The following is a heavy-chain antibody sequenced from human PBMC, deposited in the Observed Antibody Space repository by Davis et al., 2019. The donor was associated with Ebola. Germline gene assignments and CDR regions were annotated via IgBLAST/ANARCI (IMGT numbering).Heavy chain of an antibody. J-gene: IGHJ4*02. Sequence: SVKVSCKASGGTFSSYAISWVRQAPGQGLEWMGGIIPIFGTANYAQKFQGRVTITRDTSASTAYMELSSLRSEDTAVYYCARDRVGATSGSGYWGQGTLVTVSS. CDR1: GGTFSSYA. D-gene: IGHD1-26*01. CDR2: IIPIFGTA. CDR3: ARDRVGATSGSGY. V-gene: IGHV1-69*05.